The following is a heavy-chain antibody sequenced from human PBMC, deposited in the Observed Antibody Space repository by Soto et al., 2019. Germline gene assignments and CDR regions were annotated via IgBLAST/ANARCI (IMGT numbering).Heavy chain of an antibody. Sequence: GESLKISCKGSGYSFTSYWIGWVRQMPGKGLEWMGIIYPGDSDTRYSPSFQGQVTISADKSISTAYLQWSSLKASDTAMYYCARQYYYDSSGYYEPFDYWGLGTLVTVSS. V-gene: IGHV5-51*01. CDR2: IYPGDSDT. D-gene: IGHD3-22*01. J-gene: IGHJ4*02. CDR1: GYSFTSYW. CDR3: ARQYYYDSSGYYEPFDY.